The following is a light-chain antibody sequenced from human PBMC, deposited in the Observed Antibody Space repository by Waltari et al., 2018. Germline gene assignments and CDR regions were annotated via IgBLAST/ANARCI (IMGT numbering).Light chain of an antibody. CDR1: SRDVDY. CDR2: DVN. CDR3: TSYADIIPVV. J-gene: IGLJ2*01. Sequence: QSALTQPASVSGSPGQSITLSCTGSSRDVDYVSWYQQFPGKAPKILIHDVNRRPSGVSNRFSGSKSGSTASLTISGLQPQDEADYYCTSYADIIPVVFGGGTKLTVL. V-gene: IGLV2-14*03.